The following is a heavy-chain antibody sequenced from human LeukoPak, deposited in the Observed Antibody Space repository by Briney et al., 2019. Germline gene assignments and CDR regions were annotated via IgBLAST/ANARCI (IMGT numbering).Heavy chain of an antibody. CDR2: IYSGGST. CDR1: GFTVSSNY. V-gene: IGHV3-53*01. CDR3: AREGTPGAFDI. D-gene: IGHD1-1*01. J-gene: IGHJ3*02. Sequence: GGSLRLSCAASGFTVSSNYMSWVRQAPGKGLERVSVIYSGGSTYYADSVKGRFTISRDNSKDTLYLQMNSLRAEDTAVYYCAREGTPGAFDIWGQGTMVTVSS.